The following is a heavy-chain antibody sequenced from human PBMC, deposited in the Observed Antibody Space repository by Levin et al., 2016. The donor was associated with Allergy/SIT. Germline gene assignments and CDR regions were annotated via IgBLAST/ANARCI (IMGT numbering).Heavy chain of an antibody. CDR3: ARIGHRIVGARTPFDY. CDR1: GGSFSGYY. J-gene: IGHJ4*02. V-gene: IGHV4-34*01. Sequence: SETLSLTCAVYGGSFSGYYWGWIRQPPGKGLEWIGTTYYSGSIYYNPSLKSRVTMSVDTSKNQFSLKLSSVTAADTAVYYCARIGHRIVGARTPFDYWGQGIPVTVSP. CDR2: TYYSGSI. D-gene: IGHD1-26*01.